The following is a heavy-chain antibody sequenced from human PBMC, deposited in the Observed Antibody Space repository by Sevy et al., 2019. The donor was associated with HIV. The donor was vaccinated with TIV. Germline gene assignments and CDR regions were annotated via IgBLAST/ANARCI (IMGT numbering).Heavy chain of an antibody. CDR2: INSISTYT. J-gene: IGHJ6*02. D-gene: IGHD3-3*01. CDR1: GFIFSDYS. CDR3: ARVLPYYYAMDV. V-gene: IGHV3-21*01. Sequence: GGSLRLSCAASGFIFSDYSINWVRQAPGRGLDWVSSINSISTYTNYAASVRGRFTMSRDNAKNSVFLQMNSLRAEDSAVYYCARVLPYYYAMDVWGQGTTVTVSS.